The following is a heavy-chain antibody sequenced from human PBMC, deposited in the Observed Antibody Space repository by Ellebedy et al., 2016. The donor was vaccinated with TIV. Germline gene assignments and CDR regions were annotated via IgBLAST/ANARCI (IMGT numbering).Heavy chain of an antibody. CDR1: GFAVSSNY. J-gene: IGHJ6*02. CDR2: IYSDGNT. CDR3: ARAGEYCDFPQNCYAMDV. D-gene: IGHD2/OR15-2a*01. V-gene: IGHV3-53*01. Sequence: PGGSLRLSCAASGFAVSSNYMTWVRQAPGRGLEWVSLIYSDGNTNYADSVRGRFTISRDSSKNKLDLQMKSRRAEDTAVYYCARAGEYCDFPQNCYAMDVWGQGTTVTV.